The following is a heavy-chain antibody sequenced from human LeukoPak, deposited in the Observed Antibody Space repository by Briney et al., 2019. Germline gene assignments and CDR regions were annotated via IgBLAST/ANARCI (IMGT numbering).Heavy chain of an antibody. D-gene: IGHD6-13*01. CDR1: GGSFSGYY. CDR3: ARGVAAAGANWFDP. J-gene: IGHJ5*02. Sequence: SETLSLTCAVYGGSFSGYYWSWIRQPPGKGLEWIGEIYHSGSTNYNPSLKSRVTISVDKSKNQFSLKLSSVAAADTAVYYCARGVAAAGANWFDPWGQGTLVTVSS. V-gene: IGHV4-34*01. CDR2: IYHSGST.